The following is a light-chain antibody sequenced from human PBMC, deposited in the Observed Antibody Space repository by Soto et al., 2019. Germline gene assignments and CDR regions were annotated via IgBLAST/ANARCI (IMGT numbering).Light chain of an antibody. Sequence: EIVLTQSPGTLSLSPGERVTLSCGASQSVPANYLAWYQQKPGQAPRLLIYGASNRATGIPDRFSGSGSGTDFILTVSSLEPEDFALYFCLQYGTPWWTFGQGARVEIK. CDR3: LQYGTPWWT. J-gene: IGKJ1*01. CDR1: QSVPANY. V-gene: IGKV3-20*01. CDR2: GAS.